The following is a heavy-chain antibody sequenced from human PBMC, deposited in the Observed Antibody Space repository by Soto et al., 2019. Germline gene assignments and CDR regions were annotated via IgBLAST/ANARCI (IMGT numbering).Heavy chain of an antibody. V-gene: IGHV3-48*02. Sequence: PGGSLRLSCAASGFTFSTYGVNWVRQATGKGLEWVSYISSDTYITYYADSVKGRFTISRDNAKNSLYLQMNSLRDEDTAVYHCARDSYPEIAVSGTFFYFDFWGQGALVTVSS. CDR3: ARDSYPEIAVSGTFFYFDF. CDR1: GFTFSTYG. D-gene: IGHD6-19*01. CDR2: ISSDTYIT. J-gene: IGHJ4*02.